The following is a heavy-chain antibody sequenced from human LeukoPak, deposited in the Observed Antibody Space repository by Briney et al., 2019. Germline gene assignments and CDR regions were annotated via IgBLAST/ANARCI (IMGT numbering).Heavy chain of an antibody. CDR1: GGSSRSSSYY. D-gene: IGHD1-26*01. CDR2: VNYSGST. CDR3: ARQIQWGYLPYYYYYMDV. V-gene: IGHV4-39*07. J-gene: IGHJ6*03. Sequence: PSETLSLTCTVSGGSSRSSSYYWGWIRQPPGKGLEWIGTVNYSGSTYYNPSLKSRVIMSVDTSKSQFSLKLTSVTAADTAVYYCARQIQWGYLPYYYYYMDVWGKGTTVTVSS.